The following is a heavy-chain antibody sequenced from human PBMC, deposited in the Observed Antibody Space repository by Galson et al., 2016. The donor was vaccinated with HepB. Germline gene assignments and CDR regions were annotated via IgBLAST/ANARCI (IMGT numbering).Heavy chain of an antibody. V-gene: IGHV3-72*01. D-gene: IGHD5-12*01. CDR3: TRSIGPTGMDA. J-gene: IGHJ6*02. Sequence: SLRLSCAGSGFILSDHYIDWARRAPGKGLEWVGRRGVYGGRHSTRPAASVRGRFDFSRDDSKNSVYLQMNSLTAEDTAVYYCTRSIGPTGMDAWGQGTTVTVSS. CDR2: RGVYGGRHST. CDR1: GFILSDHY.